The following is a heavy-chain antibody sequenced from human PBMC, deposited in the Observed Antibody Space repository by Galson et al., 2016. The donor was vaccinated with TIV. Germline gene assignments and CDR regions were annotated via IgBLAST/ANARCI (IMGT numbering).Heavy chain of an antibody. D-gene: IGHD3-22*01. CDR1: GFTFSHFG. V-gene: IGHV3-30*18. J-gene: IGHJ4*02. CDR3: AKSGDSISIDS. CDR2: ILYDGSSQ. Sequence: SLRLSCAASGFTFSHFGMHWVRQSPGKGLEWLAVILYDGSSQFYADSVEGRFAISRDNSKNTLYLQMNSLGAEDTALYYCAKSGDSISIDSWGQGTLVIVSS.